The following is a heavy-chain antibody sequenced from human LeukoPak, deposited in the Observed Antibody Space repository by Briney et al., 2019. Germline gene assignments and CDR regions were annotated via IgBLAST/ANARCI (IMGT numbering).Heavy chain of an antibody. D-gene: IGHD1-26*01. J-gene: IGHJ3*02. CDR1: GYTFTDYY. V-gene: IGHV1-2*02. Sequence: ALVKVSCKASGYTFTDYYIHWVRQAPGQGLEWVGWINPNSGATDYAQKFQGRVTMTRDTSINTAFMDLSRLRSDDTAVYYCAREYGIGNAFDIWGQGTMVTVSS. CDR3: AREYGIGNAFDI. CDR2: INPNSGAT.